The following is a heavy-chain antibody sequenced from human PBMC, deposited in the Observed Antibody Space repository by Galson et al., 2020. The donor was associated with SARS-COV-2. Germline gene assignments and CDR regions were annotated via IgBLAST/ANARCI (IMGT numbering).Heavy chain of an antibody. V-gene: IGHV2-70*11. CDR1: LFSLSTTAMC. J-gene: IGHJ6*02. CDR2: IHWDEDK. Sequence: SGPTLVKPTHTLTLTCTFSLFSLSTTAMCVSWIRQPPGKALEWLARIHWDEDKYYSTSLKTRLTISKDTSKNQVVLTMTNMDPVDTATYYCGRGIGYCSSTSCSDDYYYGMDVWGQGNTVTVSS. D-gene: IGHD2-2*01. CDR3: GRGIGYCSSTSCSDDYYYGMDV.